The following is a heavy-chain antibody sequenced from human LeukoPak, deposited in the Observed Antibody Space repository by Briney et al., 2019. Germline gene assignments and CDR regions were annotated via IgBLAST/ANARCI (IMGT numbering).Heavy chain of an antibody. CDR2: INPNTGGT. Sequence: EASVKVSCKASGYTFSGNFINWVRQAPGLGLEWMGWINPNTGGTNSAEKFQGRVTLTRDTSLTTAYVELTSLRSDDTAVYYCARDPPAYPCTTTRCYPEVDYWGQGTLVTVSS. CDR3: ARDPPAYPCTTTRCYPEVDY. D-gene: IGHD2-2*01. CDR1: GYTFSGNF. J-gene: IGHJ4*02. V-gene: IGHV1-2*02.